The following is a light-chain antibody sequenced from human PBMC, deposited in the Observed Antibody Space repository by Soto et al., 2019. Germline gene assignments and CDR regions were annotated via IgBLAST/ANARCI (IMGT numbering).Light chain of an antibody. V-gene: IGKV1-5*03. J-gene: IGKJ1*01. CDR1: QTISSW. Sequence: DIPMTQSPSTLSGSVGDRVTITCRASQTISSWLAWYQQKPGKAPKLLIYKASTLKSGVPSRFSGSGSGTEFTLTISSLQPDDFATYYCQHYNSYSEAFGKGTNVELK. CDR2: KAS. CDR3: QHYNSYSEA.